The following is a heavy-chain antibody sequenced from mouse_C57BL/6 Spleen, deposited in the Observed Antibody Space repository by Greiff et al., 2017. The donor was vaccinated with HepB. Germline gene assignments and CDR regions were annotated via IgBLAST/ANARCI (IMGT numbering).Heavy chain of an antibody. CDR1: GFNIKDDY. Sequence: EVQLQQSGAELVRPGASVKLSCTASGFNIKDDYMHWVKQRPEQGLEWIGWIDPENGDTEYASKFQGKATITADTSSNTAYLQLSSLTSEDTAVYYGTNGYDYSYWGQGTTLTVSS. CDR2: IDPENGDT. D-gene: IGHD2-4*01. V-gene: IGHV14-4*01. CDR3: TNGYDYSY. J-gene: IGHJ2*01.